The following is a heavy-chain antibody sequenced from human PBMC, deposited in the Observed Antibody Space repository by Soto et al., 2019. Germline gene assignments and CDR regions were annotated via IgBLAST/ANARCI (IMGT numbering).Heavy chain of an antibody. CDR2: IKQDGSEK. D-gene: IGHD2-2*01. V-gene: IGHV3-7*03. Sequence: EVQLVESGGGLVQPGGSLRLSCAASGFTFSNYCINWVRQAPGKGLEWVANIKQDGSEKYYVDSVKGRFTISRDNAENSLYLQMNSLRAEDTAVYYCTTGRYCSSPSCRYFDYWGQGTLVTVSS. CDR3: TTGRYCSSPSCRYFDY. J-gene: IGHJ4*02. CDR1: GFTFSNYC.